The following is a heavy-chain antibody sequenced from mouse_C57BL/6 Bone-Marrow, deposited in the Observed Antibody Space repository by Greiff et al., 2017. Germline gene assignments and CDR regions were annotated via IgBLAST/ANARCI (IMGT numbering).Heavy chain of an antibody. CDR2: IYPGSGST. CDR1: GYTFTSYW. CDR3: ARPCCRNFGYFDV. Sequence: QVKLQQPGAELVKPGASVKLSCKASGYTFTSYWITWVKQRPGQGLEWIGDIYPGSGSTNYNEKFKGKATLTVDTSSSTAYMQLSSLTSEDSAVYYCARPCCRNFGYFDVWGTGTTVTVSA. J-gene: IGHJ1*03. D-gene: IGHD3-3*01. V-gene: IGHV1-55*01.